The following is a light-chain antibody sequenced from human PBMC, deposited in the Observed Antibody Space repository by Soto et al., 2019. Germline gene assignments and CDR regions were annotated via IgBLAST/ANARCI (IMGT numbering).Light chain of an antibody. V-gene: IGKV2-30*01. Sequence: DVVVTQSPLSLPVTLGQAASISCMSGQSLLYSDGNTYLSWFQQRPGQSPRRLIYKVSNRDAGVPDRFSGSGSGTDFTLKISRVEAEDVGVYYCMQGTHWPPITFGQGTRLEIK. CDR3: MQGTHWPPIT. CDR1: QSLLYSDGNTY. J-gene: IGKJ5*01. CDR2: KVS.